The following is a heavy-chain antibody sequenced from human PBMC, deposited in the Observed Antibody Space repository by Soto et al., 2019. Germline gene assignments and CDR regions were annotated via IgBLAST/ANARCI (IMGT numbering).Heavy chain of an antibody. CDR3: ALGDGEYGGVYDY. J-gene: IGHJ4*02. CDR1: GGSFSGYY. CDR2: INHSGST. D-gene: IGHD4-17*01. V-gene: IGHV4-34*01. Sequence: QVQLQQWGAGLLKPSETLSLTCAVYGGSFSGYYWSWIRQPPGKGLEWIGEINHSGSTNYNPSLMSGVPISVATSKNKFSLKLSSVTAADPAVYYSALGDGEYGGVYDYWGQGTLVTVSS.